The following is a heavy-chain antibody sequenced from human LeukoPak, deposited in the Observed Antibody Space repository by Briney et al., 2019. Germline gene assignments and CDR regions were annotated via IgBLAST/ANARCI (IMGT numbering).Heavy chain of an antibody. CDR2: MDPTGSQK. CDR3: AIWTSGNY. J-gene: IGHJ4*02. Sequence: QSGGSLRLSCADSQFTFNGSWMNWARQAPGKGLEWVANMDPTGSQKRYVDSVKGRFTISKDNPGASLYLDMHSLRAEDTAIYYCAIWTSGNYWGQGTLLTVSS. V-gene: IGHV3-7*01. CDR1: QFTFNGSW. D-gene: IGHD1-1*01.